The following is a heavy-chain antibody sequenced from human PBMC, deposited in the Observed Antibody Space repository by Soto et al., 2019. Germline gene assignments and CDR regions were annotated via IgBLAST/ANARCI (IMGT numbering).Heavy chain of an antibody. CDR2: ISGSGGST. D-gene: IGHD2-15*01. V-gene: IGHV3-23*01. CDR1: GFTFSSYA. CDR3: AKCVRYGGNTYFDY. Sequence: PXGSLILACSAAGFTFSSYAMSWVRQAPGKGLEWVSAISGSGGSTYYADSVKGRFTIPRDNSKNTLYLQMNSLRAEDTAVYYRAKCVRYGGNTYFDYWGQGTLVTVSS. J-gene: IGHJ4*02.